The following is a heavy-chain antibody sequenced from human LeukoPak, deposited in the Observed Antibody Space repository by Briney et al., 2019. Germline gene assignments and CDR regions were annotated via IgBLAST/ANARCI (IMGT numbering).Heavy chain of an antibody. CDR1: GFTFSSYW. J-gene: IGHJ4*02. CDR2: IKQDGSEK. V-gene: IGHV3-7*01. D-gene: IGHD6-6*01. CDR3: AREDSSSTFDY. Sequence: GGSLRLSCAASGFTFSSYWMSWIRQAPGKGLEWVANIKQDGSEKYYVDSVKGRFTISRDNAKNSLYLQMNSLRAEDTAVYYCAREDSSSTFDYWGQGTLVTVSS.